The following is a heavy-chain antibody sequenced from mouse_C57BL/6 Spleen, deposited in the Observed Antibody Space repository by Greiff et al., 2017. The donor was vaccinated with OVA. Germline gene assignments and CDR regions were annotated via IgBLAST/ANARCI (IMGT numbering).Heavy chain of an antibody. J-gene: IGHJ2*01. CDR2: ISSGGSYT. CDR3: ASPIYGNGSFYFDY. V-gene: IGHV5-6*01. Sequence: EVKLMESGGDLVKPGGSLKLSCAASGFTFSSYGMSWVRQTPDKRLEWVATISSGGSYTYYPDSVKGRFTFSRDNAKNTLYLQMSSLKSEDTAMYYCASPIYGNGSFYFDYWGQGTTLTVSS. D-gene: IGHD2-1*01. CDR1: GFTFSSYG.